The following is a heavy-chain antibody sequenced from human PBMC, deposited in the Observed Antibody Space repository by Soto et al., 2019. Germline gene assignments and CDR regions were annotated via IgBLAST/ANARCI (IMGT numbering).Heavy chain of an antibody. Sequence: GGSLRLSCAASGFTFSSYGMHWVRQAPGKGLEWVAVIWYDGSNKYYADSVKGRFTISRDNSKNTLYLQMNSLRAEDTAVYYCASGPYYDFWSGYEEDTFDIWGQGTMVTVS. J-gene: IGHJ3*02. CDR1: GFTFSSYG. V-gene: IGHV3-33*01. CDR3: ASGPYYDFWSGYEEDTFDI. CDR2: IWYDGSNK. D-gene: IGHD3-3*01.